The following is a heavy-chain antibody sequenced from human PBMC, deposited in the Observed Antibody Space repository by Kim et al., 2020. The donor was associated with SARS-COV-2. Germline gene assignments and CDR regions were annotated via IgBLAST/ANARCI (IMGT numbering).Heavy chain of an antibody. D-gene: IGHD4-4*01. Sequence: ADSVKGRFTISRDNAKNTLYLQVDSLRGEDMGEYYCARGGDGSNYGLDYWGQGTPVTVSS. J-gene: IGHJ4*02. CDR3: ARGGDGSNYGLDY. V-gene: IGHV3-74*01.